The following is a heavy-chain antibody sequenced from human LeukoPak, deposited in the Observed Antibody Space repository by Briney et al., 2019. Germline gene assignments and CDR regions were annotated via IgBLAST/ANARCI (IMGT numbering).Heavy chain of an antibody. CDR2: IIPIFGTA. Sequence: SVKVSCKASGGTFSSYAISWVRQAPGQGLEWMGRIIPIFGTANYAQKFQGRVTITTDESTSTAYMELSSLRSEDTAVYYCARDPVFPKQWLVHNWFDPWGQGTLVTVPS. CDR3: ARDPVFPKQWLVHNWFDP. CDR1: GGTFSSYA. V-gene: IGHV1-69*05. D-gene: IGHD6-19*01. J-gene: IGHJ5*02.